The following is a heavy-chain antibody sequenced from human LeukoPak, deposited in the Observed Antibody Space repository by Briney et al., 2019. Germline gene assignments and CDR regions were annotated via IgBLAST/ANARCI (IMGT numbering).Heavy chain of an antibody. Sequence: SETLSLTCTVSGGSISSYYWGWIRQPPGKGLEWIGYIYYSGSTNYNPSLKSRVTISVDTSKNQFSLKLSSVTAADTAVYYCARDQWELLPVVLIAAGQYYFDYWGQGTLVTVSS. J-gene: IGHJ4*02. D-gene: IGHD1-26*01. CDR1: GGSISSYY. V-gene: IGHV4-59*12. CDR2: IYYSGST. CDR3: ARDQWELLPVVLIAAGQYYFDY.